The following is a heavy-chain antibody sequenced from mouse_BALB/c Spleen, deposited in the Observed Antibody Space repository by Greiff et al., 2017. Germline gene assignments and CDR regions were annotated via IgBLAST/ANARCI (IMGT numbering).Heavy chain of an antibody. CDR3: ARCTTVVGYAMDY. V-gene: IGHV1-9*01. J-gene: IGHJ4*01. CDR1: GFTFSSYW. D-gene: IGHD1-1*01. CDR2: ILPGSGST. Sequence: LVESGAELMKPGASVKISCKATGFTFSSYWIEWVKQRPGHGLEWIGEILPGSGSTNYNEKFKGKATFTADTSSNTAYMQLSSLTSEDSAVYYCARCTTVVGYAMDYWGQGTSVTVSS.